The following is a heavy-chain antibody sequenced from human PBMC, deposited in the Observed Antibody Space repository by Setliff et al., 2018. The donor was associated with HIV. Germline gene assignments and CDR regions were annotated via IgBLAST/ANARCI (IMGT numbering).Heavy chain of an antibody. D-gene: IGHD1-26*01. Sequence: ASVKVSCKASGYTFSQYALHWVRQAPGQRLEWMGWINTGNENTRYSQKFQCRVSIIRDTSANTAYMELTNLRSDDSAIYYCARVSGGRPGNYYYAMDVWGQGTTVTVSS. J-gene: IGHJ6*02. CDR1: GYTFSQYA. V-gene: IGHV1-3*04. CDR3: ARVSGGRPGNYYYAMDV. CDR2: INTGNENT.